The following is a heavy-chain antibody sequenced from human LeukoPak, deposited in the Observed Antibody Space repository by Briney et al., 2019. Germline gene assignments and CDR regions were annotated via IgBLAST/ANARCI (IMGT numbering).Heavy chain of an antibody. J-gene: IGHJ4*02. CDR2: IWYDGSNK. V-gene: IGHV3-33*01. D-gene: IGHD1-20*01. CDR3: ARETGSLNPHNCLDY. CDR1: GFTSCSYG. Sequence: PGGSLRLSCAASGFTSCSYGMHWVRQAPGKGLEGVAVIWYDGSNKYYADSVKGRFTISRDNSKNTLYLEMNSLRAEDTAVYYGARETGSLNPHNCLDYWGQGTLVTVSS.